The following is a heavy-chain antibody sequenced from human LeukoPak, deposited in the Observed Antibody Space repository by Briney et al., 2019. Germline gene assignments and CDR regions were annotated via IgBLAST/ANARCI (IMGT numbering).Heavy chain of an antibody. CDR3: ASALGSYYGSGSPTTY. V-gene: IGHV1-69*02. CDR2: IIPILGIA. Sequence: ASVKVSCKASGYTFTGYYMHWVRQAPGQGLEWMGRIIPILGIANYAQEFQGRVTITADKSTSTAYMELSSLRSEDTAVYYCASALGSYYGSGSPTTYWGQGTLVTVSS. J-gene: IGHJ4*02. CDR1: GYTFTGYY. D-gene: IGHD3-10*01.